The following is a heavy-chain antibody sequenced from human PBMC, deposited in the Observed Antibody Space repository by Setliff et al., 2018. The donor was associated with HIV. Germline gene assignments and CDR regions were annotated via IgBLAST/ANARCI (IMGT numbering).Heavy chain of an antibody. Sequence: ASVKVSCKASGYTFVNYDINWVRQATGQGLEWLGWMNPNRGHSDTAQKFQGRVTITADESTSAAYMELSSLTSEDSAVYYCARDRHCSRGICYEPNWFDPWGQGTLVTVSS. D-gene: IGHD2-15*01. CDR3: ARDRHCSRGICYEPNWFDP. CDR2: MNPNRGHS. CDR1: GYTFVNYD. V-gene: IGHV1-8*03. J-gene: IGHJ5*02.